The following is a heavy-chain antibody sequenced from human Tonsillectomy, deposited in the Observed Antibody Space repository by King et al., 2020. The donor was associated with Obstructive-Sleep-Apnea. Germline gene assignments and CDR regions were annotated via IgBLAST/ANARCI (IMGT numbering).Heavy chain of an antibody. V-gene: IGHV3-9*01. D-gene: IGHD6-19*01. J-gene: IGHJ4*02. CDR2: ISWNSGRI. Sequence: VQLVESGGGLVQPGRSLRLSCAASGFTFDDYAMHWVRQAPGKGLEWVSGISWNSGRIGYGDSVKGRFTISRDNAKNSLYLQMNSLRAEDTALYYCAKDLSSGWYSPLDYWGQGTLVTVSS. CDR3: AKDLSSGWYSPLDY. CDR1: GFTFDDYA.